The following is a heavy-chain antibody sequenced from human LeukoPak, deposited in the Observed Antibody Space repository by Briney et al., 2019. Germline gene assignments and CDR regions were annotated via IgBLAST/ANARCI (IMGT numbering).Heavy chain of an antibody. D-gene: IGHD5-24*01. J-gene: IGHJ3*02. V-gene: IGHV4-4*07. Sequence: SETLSLTCTVSGGSISNYYWSWIRQPAGKGLEWIGRIYTSASTNYNPSLKSRVTLSVDASKNQFSLRLSSLTAADTAVYYCARGRYCSATICSGGDAFNIWVQGTVVTVSS. CDR3: ARGRYCSATICSGGDAFNI. CDR1: GGSISNYY. CDR2: IYTSAST.